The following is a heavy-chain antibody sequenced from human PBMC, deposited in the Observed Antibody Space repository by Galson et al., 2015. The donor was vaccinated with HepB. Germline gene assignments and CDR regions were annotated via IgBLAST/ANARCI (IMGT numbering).Heavy chain of an antibody. J-gene: IGHJ4*02. Sequence: SLTCTVSGGSISRYYWSWIRQSPGKGLEWIGYIYHSGSTNYNPSLKSRVTISVDTSKNQFSLRLSSVTAADTAVYFCARLYSTTWYVDYWGQGTLVTVSS. CDR3: ARLYSTTWYVDY. D-gene: IGHD6-13*01. V-gene: IGHV4-59*08. CDR2: IYHSGST. CDR1: GGSISRYY.